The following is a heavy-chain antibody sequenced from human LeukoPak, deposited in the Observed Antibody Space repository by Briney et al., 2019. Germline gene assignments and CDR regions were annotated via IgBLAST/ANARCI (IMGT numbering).Heavy chain of an antibody. J-gene: IGHJ4*02. CDR2: IGTAGDT. V-gene: IGHV3-13*01. Sequence: PGGSLRLSCATSGFTFSNHAMHWARQPTGKGLEWVSAIGTAGDTFYPGSVKGRFTISRENAKNSLSLQMNSLRAEDTAVYYCVRQQTPHGNFDYWGQGTLVTVSS. D-gene: IGHD1-26*01. CDR1: GFTFSNHA. CDR3: VRQQTPHGNFDY.